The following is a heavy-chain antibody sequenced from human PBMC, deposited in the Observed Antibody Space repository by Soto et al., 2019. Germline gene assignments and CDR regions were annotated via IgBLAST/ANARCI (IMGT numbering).Heavy chain of an antibody. J-gene: IGHJ4*02. Sequence: QITLKESGPTLVKPTQTLTLTCTFSGFSLTTRPVGVGWIRQPPGQALEWVALIYWDDDKRYNPSLKTRVTITKETSKNQVVLTMTNMDPVDTATYYCAHRKLYNGAWNEGTFDYWGQGALVTVSS. D-gene: IGHD1-1*01. V-gene: IGHV2-5*02. CDR1: GFSLTTRPVG. CDR2: IYWDDDK. CDR3: AHRKLYNGAWNEGTFDY.